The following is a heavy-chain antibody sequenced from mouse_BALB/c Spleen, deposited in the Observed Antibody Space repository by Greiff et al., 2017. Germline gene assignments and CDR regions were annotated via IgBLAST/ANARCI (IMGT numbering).Heavy chain of an antibody. V-gene: IGHV5-17*02. Sequence: EVKLMESGGGLVQPGGSRKLSCAASGFTFSSFGMHWVRQAPEKGLEWVAYISSGSSTIYYADTVKGRFTISRDNPKNTLFLQMTSLRSEDTAMYYCARFPYDDYAMDYWGQGTSVTVSS. J-gene: IGHJ4*01. CDR2: ISSGSSTI. CDR1: GFTFSSFG. CDR3: ARFPYDDYAMDY. D-gene: IGHD2-14*01.